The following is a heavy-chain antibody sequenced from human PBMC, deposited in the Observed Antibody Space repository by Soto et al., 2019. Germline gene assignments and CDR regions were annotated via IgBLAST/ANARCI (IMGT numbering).Heavy chain of an antibody. Sequence: ASVKVSCKGSGYTFTSYYMHWVRQAPGQGLEWMGIINPSGGSTSYAQKFQGRVTMTRDTSTSTVYMELSSLRSEDTAVYYCARATIRDAFDIWGQGTMVTVSS. J-gene: IGHJ3*02. CDR1: GYTFTSYY. CDR3: ARATIRDAFDI. CDR2: INPSGGST. V-gene: IGHV1-46*01. D-gene: IGHD2-21*01.